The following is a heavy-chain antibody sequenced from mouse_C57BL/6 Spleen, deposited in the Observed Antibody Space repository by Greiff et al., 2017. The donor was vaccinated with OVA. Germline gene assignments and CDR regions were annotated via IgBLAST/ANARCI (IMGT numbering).Heavy chain of an antibody. J-gene: IGHJ2*01. Sequence: EVMLVESGGGLVKPGGSLKLSCAASGFTFSDYGMHWVRQAPEKGLEWVAYISSGSSTIYYADTVKGRFTISRDNAKNTLFLQMTSLRSEDTAMYYCARRTAQAFDYWGQGTTLTVSS. CDR3: ARRTAQAFDY. D-gene: IGHD3-2*02. CDR2: ISSGSSTI. CDR1: GFTFSDYG. V-gene: IGHV5-17*01.